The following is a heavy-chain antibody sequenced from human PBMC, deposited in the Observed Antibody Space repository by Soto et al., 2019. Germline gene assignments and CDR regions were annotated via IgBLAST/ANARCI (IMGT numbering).Heavy chain of an antibody. Sequence: TSETLSLTCAVSGASIRSTDYYWSWLRQAPGQGLEWIGYVYYTGSTYYNPSLMSRLTISVDTSKNQFSLKLTSVTAAETAVYYCVRTSREGAVAPHWFDRWGQGTQVTVSS. J-gene: IGHJ5*02. V-gene: IGHV4-30-4*08. CDR3: VRTSREGAVAPHWFDR. CDR2: VYYTGST. CDR1: GASIRSTDYY.